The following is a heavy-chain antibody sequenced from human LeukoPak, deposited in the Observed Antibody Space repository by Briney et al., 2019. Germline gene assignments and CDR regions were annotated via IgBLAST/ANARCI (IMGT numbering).Heavy chain of an antibody. CDR2: ITSSSSTI. V-gene: IGHV3-48*02. D-gene: IGHD3-16*02. J-gene: IGHJ4*02. Sequence: GGSLRLSCAPSGFTFSSYSMNWVRQAPGKGLEWVSYITSSSSTIYYADSVKGRFTISRDNAKNSLYLQMNSLRDEDTAVYYCATLPMITFGGIIENFDYWGQGTLVTVSS. CDR3: ATLPMITFGGIIENFDY. CDR1: GFTFSSYS.